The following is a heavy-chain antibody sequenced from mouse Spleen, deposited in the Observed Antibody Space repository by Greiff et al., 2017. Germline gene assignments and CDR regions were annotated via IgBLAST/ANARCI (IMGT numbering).Heavy chain of an antibody. D-gene: IGHD3-2*01. CDR2: ISPGDGDT. CDR1: GYAFSSSW. CDR3: AREDSSGYDY. Sequence: VKLQQSGPELVKPGASVKISCKASGYAFSSSWMNWVKQRPGKGLEWIGRISPGDGDTNYNGKFKGKATLTADKSSSTAYMQLSSLTSEDSAVYFCAREDSSGYDYWGQGTTLTVSS. V-gene: IGHV1-82*01. J-gene: IGHJ2*01.